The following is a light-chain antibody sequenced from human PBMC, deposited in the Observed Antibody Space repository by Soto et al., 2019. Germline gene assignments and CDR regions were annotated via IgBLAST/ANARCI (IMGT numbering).Light chain of an antibody. CDR1: QSISSY. J-gene: IGKJ2*01. V-gene: IGKV1-39*01. CDR3: QQCYSTPLYT. CDR2: AAS. Sequence: DIQMTQSPSSLSASVGDRVTITCRASQSISSYLYWYQQKPGKAPKLLIHAASSLQSGVPSRFSGSGSGTDFTLTISSLQPEDFATYYCQQCYSTPLYTFGQGTKREIK.